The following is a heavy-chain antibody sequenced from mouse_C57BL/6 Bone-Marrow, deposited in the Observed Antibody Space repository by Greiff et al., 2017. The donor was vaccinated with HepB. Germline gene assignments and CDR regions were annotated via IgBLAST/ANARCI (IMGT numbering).Heavy chain of an antibody. J-gene: IGHJ1*03. CDR1: GFTFSDFY. CDR2: SRNKANDYTT. V-gene: IGHV7-1*01. D-gene: IGHD1-1*01. Sequence: EVKVVESGGGLVQSGRSLRLSCATSGFTFSDFYMEWVRQAPGKGLEWIAASRNKANDYTTEYSASVKGRFIVSRDTSQSILYLQMNALRAEDTAIYYCARYGSWYFDVWGTGTTVTVSS. CDR3: ARYGSWYFDV.